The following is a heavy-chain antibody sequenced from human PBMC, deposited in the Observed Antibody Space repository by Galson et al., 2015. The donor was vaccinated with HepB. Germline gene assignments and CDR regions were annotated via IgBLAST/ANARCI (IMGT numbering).Heavy chain of an antibody. CDR3: ATGKDGHSY. CDR1: GFTFSNAW. Sequence: SLRLSCAASGFTFSNAWMNWVRQAPGKGLEWVGRIKSKTYGETTDYAAHVKGRFTISRDDSKKTLYLQMNNLKTEDTAVFYCATGKDGHSYWGQGTLVTVSA. D-gene: IGHD5-24*01. V-gene: IGHV3-15*01. J-gene: IGHJ4*02. CDR2: IKSKTYGETT.